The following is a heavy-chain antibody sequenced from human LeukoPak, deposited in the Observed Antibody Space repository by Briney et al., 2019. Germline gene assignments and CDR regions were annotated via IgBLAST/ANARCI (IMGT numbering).Heavy chain of an antibody. CDR1: GFGVSNAW. J-gene: IGHJ4*01. Sequence: PGESLRLSCTASGFGVSNAWVSWVRQAPGKGLEWIGRIKRKSDGGTTEFAAPVKGRFTILRDDSKTTLYLQMNSLKTEDTGLYYCTTEVRAYFDYWGHGALVTVSS. CDR3: TTEVRAYFDY. CDR2: IKRKSDGGTT. V-gene: IGHV3-15*05.